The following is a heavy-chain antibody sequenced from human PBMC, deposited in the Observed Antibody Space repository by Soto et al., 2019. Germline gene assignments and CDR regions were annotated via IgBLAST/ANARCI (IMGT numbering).Heavy chain of an antibody. CDR2: IAADGADK. J-gene: IGHJ4*01. CDR1: GFTFSSYA. D-gene: IGHD6-13*01. Sequence: PGGSLRLSCAVSGFTFSSYAMHWVPQAPGKGLEWVAVIAADGADKHYADSVKGRFTISRDNPKNTLSLQMNSLRAEDTAVYYCAKDPSRAASYYLEYWGHGTLVTVSS. CDR3: AKDPSRAASYYLEY. V-gene: IGHV3-30*18.